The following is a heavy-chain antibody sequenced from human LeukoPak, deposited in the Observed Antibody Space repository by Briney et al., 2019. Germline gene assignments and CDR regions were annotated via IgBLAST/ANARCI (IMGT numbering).Heavy chain of an antibody. J-gene: IGHJ1*01. Sequence: PSETLSLTCTVSGGSISSYYWSWIRQPAGKGLEWIGRIYTSGSTNYNPSLKSRVTMSVDTSKNQFSLKLSSVTAADTAVYYCARGPYDYVWGSYRAARYFQHWGQGTLVTVSS. CDR1: GGSISSYY. CDR3: ARGPYDYVWGSYRAARYFQH. CDR2: IYTSGST. V-gene: IGHV4-4*07. D-gene: IGHD3-16*02.